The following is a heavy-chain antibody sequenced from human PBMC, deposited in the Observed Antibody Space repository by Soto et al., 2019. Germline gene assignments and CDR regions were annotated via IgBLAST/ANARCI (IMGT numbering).Heavy chain of an antibody. V-gene: IGHV3-23*01. D-gene: IGHD2-15*01. CDR3: AKYPLGVVAASWLDY. CDR1: GFTFSSYA. J-gene: IGHJ4*02. Sequence: PGGSLRLSCAASGFTFSSYAMSWVRQAPGKGLEWVSAISGSGGSTYYADSVKGRFTISRDNSKNTLYLQMNSLRAEDTAVYYCAKYPLGVVAASWLDYWGQGTLVTVSS. CDR2: ISGSGGST.